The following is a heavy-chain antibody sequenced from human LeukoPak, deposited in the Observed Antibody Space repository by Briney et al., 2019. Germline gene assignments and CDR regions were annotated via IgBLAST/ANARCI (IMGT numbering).Heavy chain of an antibody. D-gene: IGHD6-6*01. CDR1: GFTFSDYY. CDR3: ARVTEQRVRTADDY. CDR2: ISSSGSTR. J-gene: IGHJ4*02. V-gene: IGHV3-11*01. Sequence: GGSLTLSCAASGFTFSDYYMSWIRQAPGKGLEWVSYISSSGSTRYYADSVKGRFTISRDNAKNSLYLQMSSLRAEDTAVYYCARVTEQRVRTADDYWGQGTLVTVSS.